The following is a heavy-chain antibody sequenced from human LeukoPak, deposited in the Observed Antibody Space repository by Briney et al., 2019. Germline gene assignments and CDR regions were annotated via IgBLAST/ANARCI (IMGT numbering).Heavy chain of an antibody. D-gene: IGHD2-2*01. V-gene: IGHV3-23*01. J-gene: IGHJ4*02. CDR3: AKGGVVVVPAASFYFDY. CDR2: ISGGGGST. Sequence: GGSLRLSCAASGFTFSSYAVSWVRQAPGKGREWVSGISGGGGSTYYADSVKGRFTISRDNSKNTLYLQMNSLRADDTAVYYCAKGGVVVVPAASFYFDYWGQGTMVTVSS. CDR1: GFTFSSYA.